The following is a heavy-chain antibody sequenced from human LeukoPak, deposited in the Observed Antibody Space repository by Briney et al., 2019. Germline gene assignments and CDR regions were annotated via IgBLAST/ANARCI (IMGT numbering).Heavy chain of an antibody. Sequence: PSETLSLTCTVSGGSISSYYWSWTRQPPGKGLEWIGYIYYSGSTNYNPSLKSRVTISVDTPKNQFSLKLSSVTAADTAVYYCARDVGYYGSGSYYNVHYFDYWGQGTLVTVSS. CDR2: IYYSGST. CDR1: GGSISSYY. D-gene: IGHD3-10*01. V-gene: IGHV4-59*01. J-gene: IGHJ4*02. CDR3: ARDVGYYGSGSYYNVHYFDY.